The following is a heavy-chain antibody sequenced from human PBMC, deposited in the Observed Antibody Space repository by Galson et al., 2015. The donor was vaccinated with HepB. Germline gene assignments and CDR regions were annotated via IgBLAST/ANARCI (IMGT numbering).Heavy chain of an antibody. CDR1: GFTFSDYY. CDR3: ARDLWGDGYNSPY. D-gene: IGHD5-24*01. CDR2: ISSSSSYT. Sequence: SLRLSCAASGFTFSDYYMSWIRQAPGKGLEWVSYISSSSSYTNYADSVKGRFTISRDNAKNSLYLQMNSLRAEDTAVYYCARDLWGDGYNSPYWGQGTLVTVSS. J-gene: IGHJ4*02. V-gene: IGHV3-11*06.